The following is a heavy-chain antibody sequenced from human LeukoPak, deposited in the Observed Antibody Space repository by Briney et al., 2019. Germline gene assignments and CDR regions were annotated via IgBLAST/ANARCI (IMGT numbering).Heavy chain of an antibody. V-gene: IGHV4-30-4*01. J-gene: IGHJ4*02. CDR2: IYYSGST. CDR1: GGSISSGDYY. CDR3: ARYYDILTGLDY. D-gene: IGHD3-9*01. Sequence: SETLSLTCTVSGGSISSGDYYWSWIRQSPGKGLEWIGYIYYSGSTYYNPSLKSRVTISVDTSKNQFSLKLSSVTAADTAVYYCARYYDILTGLDYWGQGTLVTVSS.